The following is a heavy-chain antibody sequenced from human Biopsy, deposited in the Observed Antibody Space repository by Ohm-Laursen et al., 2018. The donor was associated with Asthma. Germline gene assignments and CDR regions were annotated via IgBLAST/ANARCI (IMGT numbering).Heavy chain of an antibody. D-gene: IGHD4-17*01. J-gene: IGHJ3*02. CDR3: ARDYGDYVWRASDI. CDR1: GGSISSGDYS. CDR2: ISPSGNT. Sequence: SQTLSITCPVSGGSISSGDYSWSWIRQPPGKGLEWIGFISPSGNTYYSPSLKSRLTISVDRSKNQFSLRLSSVTAADTAMYYCARDYGDYVWRASDIWGQGTMVTVSS. V-gene: IGHV4-30-2*01.